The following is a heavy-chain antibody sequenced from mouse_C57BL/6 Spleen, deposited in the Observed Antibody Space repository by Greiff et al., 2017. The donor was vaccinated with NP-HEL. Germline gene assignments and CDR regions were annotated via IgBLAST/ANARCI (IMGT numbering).Heavy chain of an antibody. Sequence: QVQLQQPGAELVKPGASVKLSCKASGYTFTSYWMHWVKQRPGQGLEWIGMIHPNSGSTNYNEKFKSKATLTVDKSSSTAYMQLSSLTSEDSAVDYCASYYDYGGAPYYAMDYWGQGTSVTVSS. J-gene: IGHJ4*01. V-gene: IGHV1-64*01. CDR3: ASYYDYGGAPYYAMDY. CDR2: IHPNSGST. CDR1: GYTFTSYW. D-gene: IGHD2-4*01.